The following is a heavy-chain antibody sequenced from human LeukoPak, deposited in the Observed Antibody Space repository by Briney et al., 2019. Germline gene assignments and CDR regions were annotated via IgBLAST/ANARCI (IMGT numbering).Heavy chain of an antibody. J-gene: IGHJ4*02. CDR1: GFAFSNCA. CDR3: LPRTFGVVIDDC. CDR2: ISGSGGNT. V-gene: IGHV3-23*01. D-gene: IGHD3-3*01. Sequence: GGSLRLSCAASGFAFSNCAMGWVRQAPGKGLEWVSAISGSGGNTYYEDSVKGRFTISRDNSKGTLYLLMNSLRTEDTAVYYCLPRTFGVVIDDCWGQGTLVTVSS.